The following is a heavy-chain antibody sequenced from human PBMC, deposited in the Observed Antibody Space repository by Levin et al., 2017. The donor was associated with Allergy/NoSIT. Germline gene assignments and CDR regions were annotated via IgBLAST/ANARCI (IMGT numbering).Heavy chain of an antibody. V-gene: IGHV3-53*01. CDR3: ARDRSGAFDY. CDR1: GFTVSSNY. CDR2: IYSGGST. Sequence: LSLTCAASGFTVSSNYMSWVRQAPGKGLEWVSVIYSGGSTYYADSVKGRFTISRDNSKNTLYLQMNSLRAEDTAVYYCARDRSGAFDYWGQGTLVTVSS. D-gene: IGHD6-25*01. J-gene: IGHJ4*02.